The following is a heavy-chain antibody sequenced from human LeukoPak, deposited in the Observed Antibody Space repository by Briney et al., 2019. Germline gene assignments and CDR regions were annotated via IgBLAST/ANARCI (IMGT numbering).Heavy chain of an antibody. J-gene: IGHJ5*02. Sequence: GASVKVSCKASEYTFTAYYVHWVRQAPGQGLEWMGWINPNSGDTNFAQNFQGRVTMTRDTSISTVYMELSRLRSDDTAVYYCARVCQWLVENDWFDPWGQGTLVTVSS. CDR2: INPNSGDT. CDR3: ARVCQWLVENDWFDP. V-gene: IGHV1-2*02. CDR1: EYTFTAYY. D-gene: IGHD6-19*01.